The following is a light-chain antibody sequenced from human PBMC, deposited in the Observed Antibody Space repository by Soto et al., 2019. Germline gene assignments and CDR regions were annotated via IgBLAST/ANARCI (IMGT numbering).Light chain of an antibody. CDR3: CSYAGSRTLI. CDR2: EGS. J-gene: IGLJ2*01. V-gene: IGLV2-23*01. CDR1: SSDVGSYKF. Sequence: QSVLTQPASVSGSPGQSITISSTGTSSDVGSYKFVSWYQQHPGKAPKLMIYEGSKRPSGVSNHFSGSKSGNTAALTISGIRAEDEADYYCCSYAGSRTLIFGGGTKVTVL.